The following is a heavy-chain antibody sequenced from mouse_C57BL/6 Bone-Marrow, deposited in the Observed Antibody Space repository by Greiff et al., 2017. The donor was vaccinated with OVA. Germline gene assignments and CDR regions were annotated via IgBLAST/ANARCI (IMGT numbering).Heavy chain of an antibody. J-gene: IGHJ3*01. Sequence: VKLMESGPGLVQPSQSLSITCTVSGFSLTSYGVHWVRQSPGKGLEWLGVIWSGGSTDYNAAFISRLSISKDNSKSQVFFKMNSLQADDTAIYYCARMGGQRGFAYWGQGTLVTVSA. CDR1: GFSLTSYG. CDR3: ARMGGQRGFAY. V-gene: IGHV2-2*01. CDR2: IWSGGST.